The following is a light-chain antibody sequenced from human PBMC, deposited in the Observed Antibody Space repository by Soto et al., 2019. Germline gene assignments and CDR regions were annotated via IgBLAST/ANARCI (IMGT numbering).Light chain of an antibody. CDR3: QQSYSSPWT. CDR2: STS. V-gene: IGKV1-39*01. J-gene: IGKJ1*01. Sequence: DIQVTQSPPTLSASVGDRVTITCRGSQGVSKYLNWYQQKPGRAPMLLIYSTSNLQHGVPSRFSGNGSGPNFTLTIASLQPEDLGTYYCQQSYSSPWTFGQGTKVDIK. CDR1: QGVSKY.